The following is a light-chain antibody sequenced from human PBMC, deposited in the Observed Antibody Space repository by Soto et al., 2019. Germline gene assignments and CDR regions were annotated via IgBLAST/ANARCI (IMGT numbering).Light chain of an antibody. CDR2: DVY. CDR1: SSDVGGYHY. Sequence: QSVLTQPRSVSGSPGQSVTISCTGTSSDVGGYHYVSWYQHHPGKAPKLIIYDVYNRPSGVPFRFSGSKSGNTASLTISGLQTEDEAYYYCCSYAGTSIYVLFGGGTKLTVL. J-gene: IGLJ2*01. CDR3: CSYAGTSIYVL. V-gene: IGLV2-11*01.